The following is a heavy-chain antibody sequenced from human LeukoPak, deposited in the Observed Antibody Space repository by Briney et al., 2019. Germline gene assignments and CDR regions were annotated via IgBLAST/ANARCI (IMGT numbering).Heavy chain of an antibody. V-gene: IGHV1-2*02. CDR2: INPNSGGT. Sequence: GASLKGSCKASGYTFTGYYMHWVRQAPGQGLEWMGWINPNSGGTNYAQKFQGRVTMTRDTSISTAYMELSRLRSDDTAVYYCARDYGGNSGADYWGQGTLVTVSS. CDR3: ARDYGGNSGADY. J-gene: IGHJ4*02. D-gene: IGHD4-23*01. CDR1: GYTFTGYY.